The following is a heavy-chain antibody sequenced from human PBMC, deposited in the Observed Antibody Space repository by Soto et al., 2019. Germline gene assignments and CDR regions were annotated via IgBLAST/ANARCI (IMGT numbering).Heavy chain of an antibody. J-gene: IGHJ4*02. CDR1: GGSISSGGYY. CDR3: ASLYGSESSEYYFNY. Sequence: SETLSLTCTVSGGSISSGGYYWSWIRQHPGKGMELIGYIYYSGSTYYNPSLKSRVTISVDTSKNQFSLKLSSVTAADTAVNYFASLYGSESSEYYFNYCGQGTLVTVSS. CDR2: IYYSGST. V-gene: IGHV4-31*03. D-gene: IGHD3-10*01.